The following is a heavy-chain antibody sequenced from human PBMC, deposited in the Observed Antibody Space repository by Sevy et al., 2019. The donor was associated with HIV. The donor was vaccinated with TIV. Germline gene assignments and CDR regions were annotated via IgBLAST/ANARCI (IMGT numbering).Heavy chain of an antibody. D-gene: IGHD1-1*01. CDR1: GGTFSSYA. V-gene: IGHV1-69*01. Sequence: ASVKVSCKASGGTFSSYAISWVRQAPGQGLEWRGGIIPIFGTANYAQKFQGRVTITADESTSTAYMELSSLRSEDTAVYYCASRMETISGFDPWGQGTLVTVSS. J-gene: IGHJ5*02. CDR2: IIPIFGTA. CDR3: ASRMETISGFDP.